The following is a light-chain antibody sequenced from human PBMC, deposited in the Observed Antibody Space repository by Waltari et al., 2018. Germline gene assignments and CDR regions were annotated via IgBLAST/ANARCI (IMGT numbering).Light chain of an antibody. J-gene: IGLJ2*01. CDR1: SGINVGASR. Sequence: AVLTQPSSLSASPGASASLTCPSRSGINVGASRIYCYYQKPGGPPQYPLRYKADSDKGLGSGVPSRFSGSKDASANAGILLISGLQSDDEADYYCMIFHGNAWVFGGGTKLTVL. V-gene: IGLV5-45*03. CDR3: MIFHGNAWV. CDR2: YKADSDK.